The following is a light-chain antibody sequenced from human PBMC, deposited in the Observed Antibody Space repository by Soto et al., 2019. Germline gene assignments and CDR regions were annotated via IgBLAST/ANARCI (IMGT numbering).Light chain of an antibody. J-gene: IGKJ1*01. CDR2: KAS. CDR1: QSISSW. V-gene: IGKV1-5*03. Sequence: DIQMTQSPSTLSASVGDRVTITCRASQSISSWLAWYQQKPGKAPKLLIYKASNLESGVPSRFSGSGSGTEFTLTISSLQPDDFATYYCQQYSTYLWTFGQGTQVEIK. CDR3: QQYSTYLWT.